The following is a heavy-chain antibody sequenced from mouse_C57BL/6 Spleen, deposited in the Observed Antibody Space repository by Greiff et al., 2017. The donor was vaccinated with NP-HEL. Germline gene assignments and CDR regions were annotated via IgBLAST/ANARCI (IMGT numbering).Heavy chain of an antibody. V-gene: IGHV2-9*02. J-gene: IGHJ2*01. CDR3: ARLEDI. CDR2: IWAGGST. D-gene: IGHD1-3*01. CDR1: GFSLTSSG. Sequence: QVQLKESGPGLVAPSQSLSITCTVSGFSLTSSGVHWVRQPPGKGLEWLRVIWAGGSTNYNSALMSRLSISKDNSKSQVFLKMNSLQTDDTAMYYWARLEDIWGQGTTLTVSS.